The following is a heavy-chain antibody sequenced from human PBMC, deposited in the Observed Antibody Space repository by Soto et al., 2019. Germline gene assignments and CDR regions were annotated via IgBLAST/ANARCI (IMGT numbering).Heavy chain of an antibody. CDR2: TKCQPVGGTT. J-gene: IGHJ6*02. CDR1: GLTFRNEW. Sequence: GGAQRVSWAAWGLTFRNEWTSWVRAGPGKGLECFGRTKCQPVGGTTVSAAPVKGRFTISRYDSHSTLYLQMNSLQTEDTAVYYCTTEVRHGDYLKYYYGMDAWGQVTTVTVSS. CDR3: TTEVRHGDYLKYYYGMDA. V-gene: IGHV3-15*01. D-gene: IGHD4-17*01.